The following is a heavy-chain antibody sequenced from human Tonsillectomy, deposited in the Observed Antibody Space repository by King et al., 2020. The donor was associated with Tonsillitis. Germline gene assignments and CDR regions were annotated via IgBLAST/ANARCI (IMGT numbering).Heavy chain of an antibody. CDR1: GGSISSSNW. CDR2: IYHSGSS. J-gene: IGHJ6*02. CDR3: ARVSFDYGDPYGMDV. V-gene: IGHV4-4*02. Sequence: VQLQESGPGLVKPSGTLSLTCAVSGGSISSSNWWSWVRQPPGKGLEWIGEIYHSGSSNYNPSLKSRVTISVDKSKNQFSLKLSSVTAADTAVYYCARVSFDYGDPYGMDVWGQGTTVTVSS. D-gene: IGHD4-17*01.